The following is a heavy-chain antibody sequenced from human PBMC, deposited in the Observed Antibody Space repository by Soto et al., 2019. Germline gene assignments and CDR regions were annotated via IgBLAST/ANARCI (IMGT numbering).Heavy chain of an antibody. CDR1: GGSISSYY. D-gene: IGHD6-19*01. V-gene: IGHV4-59*01. Sequence: PSETLSLTSNVSGGSISSYYWSWIRQPPGKGLEWIGYIYYSGSTNYNPSLKSRVTISVDTSKNQFSLKLSSVTAADTAVYYCARARRIAVAGTPPNFFDYWGQGTLVTVSS. J-gene: IGHJ4*02. CDR2: IYYSGST. CDR3: ARARRIAVAGTPPNFFDY.